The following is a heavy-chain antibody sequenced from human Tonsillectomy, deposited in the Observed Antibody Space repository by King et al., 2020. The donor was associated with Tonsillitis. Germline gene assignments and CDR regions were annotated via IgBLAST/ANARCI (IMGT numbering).Heavy chain of an antibody. J-gene: IGHJ4*02. CDR1: GFMFSSYA. CDR3: AKSAEMVRGVLDY. Sequence: VQLVESGGGLVQPGGSLRLSCAASGFMFSSYAMSWVRQAPGKGLEWVSAIRGSGGSTYYADSVRGRFTISRDNSKNTLYLQMNSLRAEDTAVYYCAKSAEMVRGVLDYWGQGTLVTASS. CDR2: IRGSGGST. D-gene: IGHD3-10*01. V-gene: IGHV3-23*04.